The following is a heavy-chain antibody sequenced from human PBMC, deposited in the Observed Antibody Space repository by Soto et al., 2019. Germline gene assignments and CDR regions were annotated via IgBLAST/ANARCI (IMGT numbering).Heavy chain of an antibody. Sequence: QVQLVESGGGMVQPGKSLRLSCAAAGFTFSRYAMSWVRQAPGQGLEWVSTISFDGNIKLYADSVRGRFTFSRDNSKNTLYLHMNSLRPDDAGVYYCVRDYGWTTVAGTGYCDYWGQGTLVTVSS. J-gene: IGHJ4*02. CDR2: ISFDGNIK. D-gene: IGHD6-19*01. V-gene: IGHV3-30*03. CDR3: VRDYGWTTVAGTGYCDY. CDR1: GFTFSRYA.